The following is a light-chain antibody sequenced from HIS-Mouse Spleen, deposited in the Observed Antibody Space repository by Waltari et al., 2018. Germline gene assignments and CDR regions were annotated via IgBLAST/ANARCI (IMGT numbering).Light chain of an antibody. J-gene: IGKJ1*01. CDR1: QSVLYSSNNKNY. V-gene: IGKV4-1*01. Sequence: DIVLTHSTDSLPVSPGDSSTITCTSSQSVLYSSNNKNYLAWYQQKPGQPPKLLIYWASTRESGVPDRFSGSGSGTDFTLTISSLQAEDVAVYYCQQYYSTPWTFGQGTKVEIK. CDR2: WAS. CDR3: QQYYSTPWT.